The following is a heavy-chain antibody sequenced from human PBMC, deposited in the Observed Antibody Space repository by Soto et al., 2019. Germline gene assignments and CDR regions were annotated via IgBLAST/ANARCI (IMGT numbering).Heavy chain of an antibody. CDR1: GFSFDDYA. V-gene: IGHV3-9*01. CDR3: AKGTYDSSGYYTAPDY. CDR2: ITWSSGYI. J-gene: IGHJ4*02. D-gene: IGHD3-22*01. Sequence: EVQLVESGGGLVQPGRSLRLSCAASGFSFDDYAMHWVRQAPGRGLEWVSGITWSSGYIGYADSVKGRFTISQDNAKNSLYLKMNSLRPEDTAVYYCAKGTYDSSGYYTAPDYWGQGTLVTVSS.